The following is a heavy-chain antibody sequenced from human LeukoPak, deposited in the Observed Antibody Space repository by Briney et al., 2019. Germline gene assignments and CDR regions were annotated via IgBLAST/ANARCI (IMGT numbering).Heavy chain of an antibody. V-gene: IGHV3-23*01. J-gene: IGHJ3*02. D-gene: IGHD1-26*01. CDR2: ISGSGGST. CDR3: AKEYSGSYYLGAFDI. Sequence: PGGSLRLSCAVAGLTFSNYAMSWVRQAPGKGLEWVSAISGSGGSTYYADSVKGRFTIFRDNSKNTLYLQMNSLRAEDTAVYYCAKEYSGSYYLGAFDIWGQGTMVTVSS. CDR1: GLTFSNYA.